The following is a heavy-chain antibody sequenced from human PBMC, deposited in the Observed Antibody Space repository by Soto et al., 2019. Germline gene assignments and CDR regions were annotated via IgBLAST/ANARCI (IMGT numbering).Heavy chain of an antibody. Sequence: SETLSLTSAVYGGSFSGYYWSWIRQPPGKGLEWIGEINHSGSTNYNPSLKSRVTISVDTSKNQFSLKLSSVTAADTAVYYCARSYYDSSGYYLDYWGQGTLVTVSS. CDR2: INHSGST. CDR1: GGSFSGYY. J-gene: IGHJ4*02. CDR3: ARSYYDSSGYYLDY. V-gene: IGHV4-34*01. D-gene: IGHD3-22*01.